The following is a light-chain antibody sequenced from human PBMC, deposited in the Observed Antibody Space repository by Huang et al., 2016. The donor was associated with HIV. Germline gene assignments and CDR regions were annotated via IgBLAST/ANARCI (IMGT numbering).Light chain of an antibody. CDR2: GAS. CDR3: QQYGSSPS. J-gene: IGKJ4*01. V-gene: IGKV3-20*01. Sequence: EIVLTQSPGTLSLSPGERATLSCRASQSVSSSYLACYQQKPGRAPRLLIYGASSSATGIPDRFSGSGSGTDFTLTISRLEPEDFAVYYCQQYGSSPSFGGGTKVEIK. CDR1: QSVSSSY.